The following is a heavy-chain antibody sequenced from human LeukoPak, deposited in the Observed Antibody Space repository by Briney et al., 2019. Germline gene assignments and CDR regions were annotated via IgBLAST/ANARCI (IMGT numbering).Heavy chain of an antibody. Sequence: SETLSLTCTVSGGSISSYYWSWIRQPPGKGLEWIGYIYYSGTTNYNPSLRSRVTISVDTSKNQFSLRLSSVTATDTAVYYCARLHSSRAEEFDPWGQGTLVTVSS. J-gene: IGHJ5*02. CDR3: ARLHSSRAEEFDP. CDR2: IYYSGTT. V-gene: IGHV4-59*01. CDR1: GGSISSYY.